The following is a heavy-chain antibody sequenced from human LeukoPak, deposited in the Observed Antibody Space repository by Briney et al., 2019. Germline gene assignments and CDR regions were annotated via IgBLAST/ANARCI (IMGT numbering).Heavy chain of an antibody. Sequence: SETLSLTCAVYGGSFSGYYWSWIRQPPGKGLEWIGEINHSGSTNYNPSLKSRVTISVDTSKNQFSLKLSSGTAADTAVYYCARVIAAAGTKSTLYYYYYYGMDVWGQGTTVTVSS. D-gene: IGHD6-13*01. V-gene: IGHV4-34*01. CDR3: ARVIAAAGTKSTLYYYYYYGMDV. CDR2: INHSGST. J-gene: IGHJ6*02. CDR1: GGSFSGYY.